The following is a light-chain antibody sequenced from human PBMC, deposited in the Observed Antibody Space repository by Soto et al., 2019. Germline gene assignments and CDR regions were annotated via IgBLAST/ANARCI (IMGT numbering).Light chain of an antibody. CDR3: QGHSTYPRT. CDR1: QGISTY. J-gene: IGKJ1*01. V-gene: IGKV1-9*01. Sequence: DIQLTQSPSFLSASVGDTVTITCRASQGISTYLAWYQQKPGKAPKNLIYGASTLQSGVPSRFSGSGSGTEFTLTINSLQPEDFATYYCQGHSTYPRTFGPGTKVEIK. CDR2: GAS.